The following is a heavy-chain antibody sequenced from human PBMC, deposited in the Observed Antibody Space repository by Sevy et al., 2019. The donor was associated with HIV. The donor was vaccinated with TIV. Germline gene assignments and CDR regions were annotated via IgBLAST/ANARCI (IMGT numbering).Heavy chain of an antibody. Sequence: SETLSLTCTVSGDSINTYYWSWIRQPPGKGLEWICYVSTSGSTNYNPSLKSRGTISLDTSRNQVSLKVTSVTAADAAVYYCARLRWDLVVVPGATPGCYFDQWGQGTLVTVSS. J-gene: IGHJ4*02. CDR3: ARLRWDLVVVPGATPGCYFDQ. V-gene: IGHV4-4*08. CDR2: VSTSGST. D-gene: IGHD2-2*01. CDR1: GDSINTYY.